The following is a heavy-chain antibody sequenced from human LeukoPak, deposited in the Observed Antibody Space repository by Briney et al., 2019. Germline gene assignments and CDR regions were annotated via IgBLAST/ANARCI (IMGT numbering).Heavy chain of an antibody. CDR2: INHSGST. V-gene: IGHV4-34*01. Sequence: SETLSLTCAAYGGSFSGYYWSWIRQPPGKGLEWIGEINHSGSTNYNPSLKSRVTISVDTSKSQFSLKMRSVTAADTAVYYCARRNRAMDAFDIWGQGTMVTVPS. CDR3: ARRNRAMDAFDI. D-gene: IGHD2-2*01. CDR1: GGSFSGYY. J-gene: IGHJ3*02.